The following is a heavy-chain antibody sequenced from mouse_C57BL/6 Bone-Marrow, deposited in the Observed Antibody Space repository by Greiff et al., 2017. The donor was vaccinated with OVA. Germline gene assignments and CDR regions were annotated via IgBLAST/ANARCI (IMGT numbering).Heavy chain of an antibody. J-gene: IGHJ2*01. CDR3: TINTTTMDY. CDR2: IDPETGDT. D-gene: IGHD1-1*01. CDR1: GYTFTDYE. V-gene: IGHV1-15*01. Sequence: QVQLQQSGAELVRPGASVTLSCKASGYTFTDYEMHWVKQTPVHGLEWIGAIDPETGDTAYNQKFKGKAILTADKSSSKAYLELRSLNSDDSAVYYCTINTTTMDYWGQGTTLTVSS.